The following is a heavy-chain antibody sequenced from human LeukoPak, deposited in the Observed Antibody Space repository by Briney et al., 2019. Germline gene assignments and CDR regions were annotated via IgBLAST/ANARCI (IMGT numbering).Heavy chain of an antibody. D-gene: IGHD5-18*01. J-gene: IGHJ4*02. CDR3: ARDFARGYSYGSFDY. CDR2: IWYDGSNK. V-gene: IGHV3-33*01. CDR1: GFTFSSYG. Sequence: GGSLRLSCAASGFTFSSYGMHWVRQAPGKGLEWVAVIWYDGSNKYYADSAKGRFTISRDNSKNTLYLQMNSLRAEDTAVYYCARDFARGYSYGSFDYWGQGTLVTVSS.